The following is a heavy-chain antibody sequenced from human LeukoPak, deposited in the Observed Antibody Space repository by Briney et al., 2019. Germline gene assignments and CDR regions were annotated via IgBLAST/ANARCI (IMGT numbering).Heavy chain of an antibody. CDR2: IYHSGST. D-gene: IGHD3-22*01. CDR1: GGSISSSNW. Sequence: SETLSLTCAVSGGSISSSNWWSWVRQPPGKGLEWIGEIYHSGSTNYNPSLKSRVTISVDKSKNQFSLKLSSVTAADTAVYYCARGLTDSSGYYGSDWGQGTLVTVSS. V-gene: IGHV4-4*02. CDR3: ARGLTDSSGYYGSD. J-gene: IGHJ4*02.